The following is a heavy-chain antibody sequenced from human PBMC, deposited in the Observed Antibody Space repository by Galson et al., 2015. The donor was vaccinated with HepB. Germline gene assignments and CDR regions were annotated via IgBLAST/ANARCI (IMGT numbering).Heavy chain of an antibody. J-gene: IGHJ4*02. CDR2: IYSSGST. V-gene: IGHV4-61*02. CDR3: ATDQASYGTTFFDY. D-gene: IGHD3-10*01. Sequence: TLSLTCTVSGGSISSRSYYWSWIRQPAGKGLEWIGRIYSSGSTNYNPSLESRVTTSVDTPKNQFSLKLGSVTAADTAVYYCATDQASYGTTFFDYWGQGTLVIVSS. CDR1: GGSISSRSYY.